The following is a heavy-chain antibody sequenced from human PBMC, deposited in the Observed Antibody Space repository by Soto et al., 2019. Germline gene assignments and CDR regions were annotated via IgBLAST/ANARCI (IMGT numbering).Heavy chain of an antibody. CDR3: ARGNPIFGVVISFGGFDY. J-gene: IGHJ4*02. V-gene: IGHV1-69*13. Sequence: SVKVSCKASGGTFSSYAISWVRQAPGQGLEWMGGIIPVFGTANYAQKFQGRVTITADESTSTAYMELSSLRSEDTAVYYCARGNPIFGVVISFGGFDYWGQGILVTVSS. CDR2: IIPVFGTA. CDR1: GGTFSSYA. D-gene: IGHD3-3*01.